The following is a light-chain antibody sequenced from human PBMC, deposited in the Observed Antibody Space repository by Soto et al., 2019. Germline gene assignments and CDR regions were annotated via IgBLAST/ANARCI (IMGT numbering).Light chain of an antibody. CDR1: QGISTY. Sequence: DIQLTQSPSFLSASVGDRVTLTCRASQGISTYLAWYQQKPGKAPKLLIYAASTLQSGVPSRFSGSGSGTEFTLTISSLQPEEFATYSCQQLNNYPRTFGPGTKVDIK. J-gene: IGKJ3*01. V-gene: IGKV1-9*01. CDR2: AAS. CDR3: QQLNNYPRT.